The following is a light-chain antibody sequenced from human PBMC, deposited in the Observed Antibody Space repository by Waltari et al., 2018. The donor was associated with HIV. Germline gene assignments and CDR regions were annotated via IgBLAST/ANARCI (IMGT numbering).Light chain of an antibody. CDR1: SSDVGDYNF. V-gene: IGLV2-8*01. CDR3: SSYAGNNKLV. Sequence: QSALTQPPSASGSPGQSVTISCTGPSSDVGDYNFVTWYQQHPGKVPKFIIYEVNKRPSGVPDRFSGSKSGNTASLTFSGRQAEDGADYHCSSYAGNNKLVFGGGTKLTVL. CDR2: EVN. J-gene: IGLJ2*01.